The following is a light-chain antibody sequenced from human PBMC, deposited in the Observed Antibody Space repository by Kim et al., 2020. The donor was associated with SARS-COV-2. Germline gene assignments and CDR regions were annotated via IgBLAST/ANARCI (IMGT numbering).Light chain of an antibody. J-gene: IGKJ2*01. CDR1: QYISSW. V-gene: IGKV1-5*01. CDR3: QQYYDYST. CDR2: DAS. Sequence: GDRVPITCRASQYISSWLAWYQQKTRKAPKLLIYDASSLESGVPSRFSGSGSGTEFTLTISSLQPDDFAAYYCQQYYDYSTFGQGNKLEI.